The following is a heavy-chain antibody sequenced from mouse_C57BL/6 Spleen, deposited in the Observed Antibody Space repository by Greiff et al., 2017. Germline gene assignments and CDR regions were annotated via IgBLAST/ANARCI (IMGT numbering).Heavy chain of an antibody. CDR3: TSITTVVAKDY. CDR1: GYTFTDYE. Sequence: QVQLKQSGAELVRPGASVTLSCKASGYTFTDYEMHWVKQTPVHGLEWIGAIDPETGGTAYNQKFKGKAILTADKSSSTAYMELRSLTSEDSAVYYWTSITTVVAKDYWGQGTTLTVSS. D-gene: IGHD1-1*01. V-gene: IGHV1-15*01. CDR2: IDPETGGT. J-gene: IGHJ2*01.